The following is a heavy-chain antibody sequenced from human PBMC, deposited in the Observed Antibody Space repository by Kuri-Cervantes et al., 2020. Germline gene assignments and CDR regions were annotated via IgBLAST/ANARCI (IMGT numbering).Heavy chain of an antibody. Sequence: GGSLRLSCAASGFTFSDYSMNWFRQAPGKGLEWVSSISSTSSHIYYADSVKGRFTISRDNAKNSLYLQMNSLRAEDTAVYYCAKGESGYGRFDPWGQGTLVTVSS. CDR1: GFTFSDYS. D-gene: IGHD3-22*01. V-gene: IGHV3-21*01. J-gene: IGHJ5*02. CDR3: AKGESGYGRFDP. CDR2: ISSTSSHI.